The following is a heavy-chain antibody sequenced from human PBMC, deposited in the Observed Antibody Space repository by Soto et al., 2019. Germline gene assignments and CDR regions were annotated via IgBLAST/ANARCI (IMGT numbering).Heavy chain of an antibody. V-gene: IGHV4-31*03. Sequence: QVQLHESGPGLVKPSQTLSLTCTVSCGSISSGGYYWSWIRQHPGRGLEWIGYIYYSGSTYYNPSLKSRVTISVDTSKNQFSLKLSSVTAADTAVYYCARFIPGTGSDYWGQGTLVTVSS. CDR3: ARFIPGTGSDY. D-gene: IGHD1-20*01. CDR1: CGSISSGGYY. J-gene: IGHJ4*02. CDR2: IYYSGST.